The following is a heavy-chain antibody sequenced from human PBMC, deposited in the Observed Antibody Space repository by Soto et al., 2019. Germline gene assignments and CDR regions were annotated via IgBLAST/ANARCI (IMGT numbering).Heavy chain of an antibody. CDR3: ARSIVVVTALDY. J-gene: IGHJ4*02. CDR1: GYTFTSYA. V-gene: IGHV1-3*04. Sequence: QVQLVQSGAEEKKPGASVKVSCKASGYTFTSYAMHWMRQAPGQRLEWMGWVNTGNGNTKYSQKFQGRVTITRDISASTAYMELSGLRSEDTAVYYCARSIVVVTALDYWGQGTLVTVSS. CDR2: VNTGNGNT. D-gene: IGHD2-21*02.